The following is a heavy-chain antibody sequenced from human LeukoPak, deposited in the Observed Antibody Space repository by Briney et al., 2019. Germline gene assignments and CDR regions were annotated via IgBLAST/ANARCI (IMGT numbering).Heavy chain of an antibody. CDR2: MNPNSGNT. Sequence: ASVKVPCKASGYTFTSYDINWVRQATGQGLEWMGWMNPNSGNTGYAQKFQGRVTMTRNTSISTAYMELSSLRSEDTAVYYCARIIHFGSWYSYYYYYGMDVWGQGTTVTVSS. CDR3: ARIIHFGSWYSYYYYYGMDV. CDR1: GYTFTSYD. V-gene: IGHV1-8*01. J-gene: IGHJ6*02. D-gene: IGHD6-13*01.